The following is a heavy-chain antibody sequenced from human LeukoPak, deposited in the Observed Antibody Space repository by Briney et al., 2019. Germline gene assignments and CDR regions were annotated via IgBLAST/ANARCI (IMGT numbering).Heavy chain of an antibody. D-gene: IGHD3-10*01. CDR1: GGSFNGYY. Sequence: SETLSLTCSVYGGSFNGYYWSWIRQPPGKGLEWIGEINHSGSTNYNPSLKSRVTISVDTSKNQFSLKLSSVTPADTAVYYCARGRRLLWFGEPLDYWGQGTLVTVSS. V-gene: IGHV4-34*01. J-gene: IGHJ4*02. CDR3: ARGRRLLWFGEPLDY. CDR2: INHSGST.